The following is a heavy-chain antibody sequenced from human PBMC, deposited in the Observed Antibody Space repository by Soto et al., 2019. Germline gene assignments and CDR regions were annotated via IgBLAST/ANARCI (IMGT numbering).Heavy chain of an antibody. CDR1: GFTFSSYG. CDR3: AKPLYNYYDSSGYYPAFDY. CDR2: ISYDGSNK. D-gene: IGHD3-22*01. J-gene: IGHJ4*02. V-gene: IGHV3-30*18. Sequence: QVQLVESGGGVVQPGRSLRLSCAASGFTFSSYGMHWVRQAPGKGLEWVAVISYDGSNKYYADSVKGRFTISRDNSKNTLYLQMNSLRAEDTAVYYCAKPLYNYYDSSGYYPAFDYWGQGTLVTVSS.